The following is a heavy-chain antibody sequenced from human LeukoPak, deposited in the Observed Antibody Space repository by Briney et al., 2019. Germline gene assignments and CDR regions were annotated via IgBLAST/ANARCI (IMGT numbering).Heavy chain of an antibody. CDR3: ARDLDGSYYFDY. CDR2: IYSGGST. CDR1: GFTVSSNY. V-gene: IGHV3-66*01. D-gene: IGHD1-26*01. J-gene: IGHJ4*02. Sequence: GGSLRLSCAASGFTVSSNYMSWVRQAPGKGLEWVSVIYSGGSTYYADSVKGRFTISRDNSKNSLYLQMNSLRAEDTAVYYCARDLDGSYYFDYWGQGTLVTVSS.